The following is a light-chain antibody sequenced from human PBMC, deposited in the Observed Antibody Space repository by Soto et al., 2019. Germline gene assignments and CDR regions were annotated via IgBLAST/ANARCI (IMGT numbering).Light chain of an antibody. CDR1: QSIGNW. CDR3: QQYNGLPLT. J-gene: IGKJ4*01. CDR2: EAS. Sequence: DVQMTQSPSTLSASVGDRVTVTCRASQSIGNWLAWFQQKPGKAPKLLIYEASILESGVPSRFSGSASGTEFTLTISSLQPDDFATYYCQQYNGLPLTFGGGSKVEVK. V-gene: IGKV1-5*03.